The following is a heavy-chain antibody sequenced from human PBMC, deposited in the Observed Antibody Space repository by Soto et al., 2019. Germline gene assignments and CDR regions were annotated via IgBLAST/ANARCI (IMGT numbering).Heavy chain of an antibody. CDR1: GFTFSSYA. V-gene: IGHV3-23*01. CDR2: ISGGSGSK. Sequence: EVQLLESGGGLVQPGGSLRLSCAASGFTFSSYAISWVRQAPGKGLEWVSSISGGSGSKYYADSVKGRFTISRDNSKNSLYLQMNSLRAEDPAVYYCLPSPNRYGMDVWGQGTTVTVSS. J-gene: IGHJ6*02. CDR3: LPSPNRYGMDV.